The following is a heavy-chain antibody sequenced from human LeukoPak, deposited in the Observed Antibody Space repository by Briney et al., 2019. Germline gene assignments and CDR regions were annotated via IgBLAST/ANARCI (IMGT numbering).Heavy chain of an antibody. V-gene: IGHV3-11*06. CDR2: ISSSSSYT. D-gene: IGHD5-12*01. CDR1: GFTFSDYY. CDR3: ARSPGGGGYSGYEDFDY. J-gene: IGHJ4*02. Sequence: GGSLRLSCAASGFTFSDYYMSWIRQAPAKGLEWVSYISSSSSYTNYADSVKGRFTISRDNAKNSLYLQMNSLRAEDTAVYYCARSPGGGGYSGYEDFDYWGQGTLVTVSS.